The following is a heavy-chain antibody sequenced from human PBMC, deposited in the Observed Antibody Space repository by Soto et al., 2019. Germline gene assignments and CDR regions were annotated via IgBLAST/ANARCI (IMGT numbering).Heavy chain of an antibody. Sequence: GESPKISCAASGFTFSSYSMNWVRQAPGKGLEWVSSISSSSSYIYYADSVKGRFTISRDNAKNSLYLQMNSLRAEDTAVYYCARDHYGGNSFDYWGQGTLVTVSS. D-gene: IGHD4-17*01. CDR2: ISSSSSYI. V-gene: IGHV3-21*01. CDR3: ARDHYGGNSFDY. CDR1: GFTFSSYS. J-gene: IGHJ4*02.